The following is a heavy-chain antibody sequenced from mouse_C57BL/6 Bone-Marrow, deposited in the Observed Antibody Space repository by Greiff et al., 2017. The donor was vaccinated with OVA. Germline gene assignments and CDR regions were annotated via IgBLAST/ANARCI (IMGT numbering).Heavy chain of an antibody. Sequence: EVQLQQSGPELVKPGASVKISCKASGYTFTDYYMNWVKQSHGKSLEWIGDINPNNGGTSYNQKFKGKATLTVDKSSSTAYMELRSLTSEDYAVYYCARFPITTVVADYWGQGTTLTVSS. CDR2: INPNNGGT. J-gene: IGHJ2*01. D-gene: IGHD1-1*01. V-gene: IGHV1-26*01. CDR1: GYTFTDYY. CDR3: ARFPITTVVADY.